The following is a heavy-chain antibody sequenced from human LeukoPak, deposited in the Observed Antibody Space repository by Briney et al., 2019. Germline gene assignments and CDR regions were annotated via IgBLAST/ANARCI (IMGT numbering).Heavy chain of an antibody. CDR1: GGSISSSSYY. CDR2: IYYSGST. CDR3: ARVYSSSWYPKDDY. J-gene: IGHJ4*02. D-gene: IGHD6-13*01. Sequence: PSETLSLTCTVSGGSISSSSYYWGWIRQPPGKGLEWIGSIYYSGSTYYNPSLKSRVTISVDTSKNQFSLKLSSVTAADTAVYYCARVYSSSWYPKDDYWGQGTLVTVSS. V-gene: IGHV4-39*01.